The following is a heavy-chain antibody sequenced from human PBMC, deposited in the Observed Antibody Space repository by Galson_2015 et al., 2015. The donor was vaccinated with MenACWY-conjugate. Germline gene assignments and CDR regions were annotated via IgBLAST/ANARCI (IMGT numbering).Heavy chain of an antibody. CDR3: AKDEDYSSSWYEADY. Sequence: CAASGLTLSNNGMNWVRQAPGKGLEWVSSISSDGGSTYYADSVKGRFTVSRDNSKNTVYLQMNSLRVEDAAVYYCAKDEDYSSSWYEADYWGQGTLVTVPS. V-gene: IGHV3-23*01. D-gene: IGHD6-13*01. CDR1: GLTLSNNG. J-gene: IGHJ4*02. CDR2: ISSDGGST.